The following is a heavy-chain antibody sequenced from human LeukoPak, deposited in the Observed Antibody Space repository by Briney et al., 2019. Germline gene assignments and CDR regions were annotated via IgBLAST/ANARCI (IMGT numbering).Heavy chain of an antibody. CDR3: ARGFDFWSGYYWGY. V-gene: IGHV1-8*01. CDR1: GYTFTSYD. J-gene: IGHJ4*02. CDR2: MNPNSGNT. Sequence: ASVKVSCKASGYTFTSYDINWVRQATGQGLEWMGWMNPNSGNTGYAQKFQGRVTMTRNTSISTAYMKLSSLRSEDTAVYYCARGFDFWSGYYWGYWGQGTLVTVSS. D-gene: IGHD3-3*01.